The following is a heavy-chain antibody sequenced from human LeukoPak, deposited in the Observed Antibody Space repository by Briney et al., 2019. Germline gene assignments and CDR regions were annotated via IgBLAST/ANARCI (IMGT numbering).Heavy chain of an antibody. CDR3: ARVPNCSSTSCYLDAFDI. CDR2: IYTSGST. D-gene: IGHD2-2*01. Sequence: PSETLSLTCTVSGGSISSYYWSWIRQPAGKGLEWIGRIYTSGSTNYNPSLKSRVTISVDTSKNQFSLKLSSVTAADTAVYYCARVPNCSSTSCYLDAFDIWGQGTMVTVSS. CDR1: GGSISSYY. V-gene: IGHV4-4*07. J-gene: IGHJ3*02.